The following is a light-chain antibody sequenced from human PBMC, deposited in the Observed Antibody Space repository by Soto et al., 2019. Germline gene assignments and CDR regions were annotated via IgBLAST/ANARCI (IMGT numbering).Light chain of an antibody. J-gene: IGKJ1*01. Sequence: EIVMTKSPATLSVSPGERATLSCRASQSVRSNLACYQQKPGQAPRLLIYVSSTRATGIPSRFSGSGSGTELTLKISSLQSEDFAVYNGQQYKNXPPTVGEGTKV. V-gene: IGKV3-15*01. CDR2: VSS. CDR3: QQYKNXPPT. CDR1: QSVRSN.